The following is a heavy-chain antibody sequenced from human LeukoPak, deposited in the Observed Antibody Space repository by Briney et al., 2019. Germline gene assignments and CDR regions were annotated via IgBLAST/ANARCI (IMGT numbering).Heavy chain of an antibody. CDR1: GFTFSSYS. CDR2: ISSSSSYI. J-gene: IGHJ3*02. D-gene: IGHD1-14*01. Sequence: GGSLRLSCAASGFTFSSYSMNWVRQAPGKGPEWVSSISSSSSYIYYADSVKGRFTISRDNAKNSLYLQMNSLRAEDTAVYYCAGELTQPIYDAFDIWGQGTMVTVSS. CDR3: AGELTQPIYDAFDI. V-gene: IGHV3-21*01.